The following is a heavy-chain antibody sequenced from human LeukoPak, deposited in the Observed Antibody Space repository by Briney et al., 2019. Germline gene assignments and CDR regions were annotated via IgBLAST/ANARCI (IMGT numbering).Heavy chain of an antibody. CDR3: ARDNYAQHWFDP. V-gene: IGHV3-23*01. Sequence: GGSLRLSCAASGFTFSSYAMRWVRQAPGKGLEGVSAISGSGGSTYYADSVKGRFTISRDNSKNTLYLQMNSLRAEDTAVYYCARDNYAQHWFDPWGQGTLVTVSS. D-gene: IGHD4-11*01. CDR2: ISGSGGST. CDR1: GFTFSSYA. J-gene: IGHJ5*02.